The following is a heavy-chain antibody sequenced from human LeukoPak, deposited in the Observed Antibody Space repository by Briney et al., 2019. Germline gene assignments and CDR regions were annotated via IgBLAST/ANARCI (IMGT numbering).Heavy chain of an antibody. CDR2: ISSSSRYI. CDR3: ARFGGHTVDPDY. CDR1: GFTFSSYS. V-gene: IGHV3-21*01. J-gene: IGHJ4*02. D-gene: IGHD3-3*01. Sequence: GGSLRLSCAASGFTFSSYSMNWVRQAPGKGLEWVSSISSSSRYIYYADSVKGRFTISRDNAKNSLYLQMNSLRAEDTAVYYCARFGGHTVDPDYWGQGTLVTVSS.